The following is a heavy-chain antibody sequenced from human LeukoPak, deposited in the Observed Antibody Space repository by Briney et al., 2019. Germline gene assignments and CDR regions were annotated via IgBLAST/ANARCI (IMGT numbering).Heavy chain of an antibody. CDR3: AKEGRVAVAGFSYYYYGMDV. Sequence: GGSLRLSCAAPGFTFSSYAMSWVRQAPGKGLEWVSVISGSGGSRYYVDSVKGRFTISRDNSKNTLYLQMNSLRAEDTAVYYCAKEGRVAVAGFSYYYYGMDVWGQGTTVTVSS. J-gene: IGHJ6*02. CDR2: ISGSGGSR. D-gene: IGHD6-19*01. CDR1: GFTFSSYA. V-gene: IGHV3-23*01.